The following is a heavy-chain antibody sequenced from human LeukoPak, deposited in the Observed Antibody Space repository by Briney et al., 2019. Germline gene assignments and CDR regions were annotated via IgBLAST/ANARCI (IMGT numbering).Heavy chain of an antibody. CDR2: ISSSSSYT. D-gene: IGHD5-18*01. Sequence: GGSLRLSCAASGFPFSDYYMSWIRQAPGKGLEWVSYISSSSSYTNYADSVKGRFTISRDNAKNSLYLQMNSLRGEDTAVYYCASRGYSYGPPDYWGQGTLVTVSS. V-gene: IGHV3-11*06. CDR1: GFPFSDYY. J-gene: IGHJ4*02. CDR3: ASRGYSYGPPDY.